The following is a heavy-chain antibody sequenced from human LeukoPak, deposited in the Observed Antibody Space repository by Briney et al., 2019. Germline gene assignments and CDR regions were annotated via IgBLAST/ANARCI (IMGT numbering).Heavy chain of an antibody. J-gene: IGHJ4*02. CDR1: GAYISSYF. Sequence: SETLSLTCIVSGAYISSYFWNWIRQPPGKGLEWIGYVYHTGSTNSNPSLKSRVTISMDTSKNQFSLRLSSVTAADTAVYYCASAISGLPMLIWGQGTLVTVSS. V-gene: IGHV4-59*01. D-gene: IGHD3-10*01. CDR2: VYHTGST. CDR3: ASAISGLPMLI.